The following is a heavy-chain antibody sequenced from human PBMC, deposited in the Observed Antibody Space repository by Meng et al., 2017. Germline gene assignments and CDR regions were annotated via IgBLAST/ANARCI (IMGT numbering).Heavy chain of an antibody. J-gene: IGHJ4*02. CDR3: ARDKKWVVVAANGPFDY. CDR1: GYTFTSYY. CDR2: INPSGGST. V-gene: IGHV1-46*01. D-gene: IGHD2-15*01. Sequence: ASVKVSCKASGYTFTSYYMHWVRQAPGQGLEWMGIINPSGGSTSYAQKFQGRVTMTRDTSTSTVYMELSSLRSEDTAVYYCARDKKWVVVAANGPFDYWGQGTLVTVSS.